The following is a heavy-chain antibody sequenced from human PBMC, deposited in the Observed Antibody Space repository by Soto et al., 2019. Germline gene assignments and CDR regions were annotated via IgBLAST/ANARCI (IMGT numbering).Heavy chain of an antibody. V-gene: IGHV3-30*03. D-gene: IGHD4-17*01. CDR1: GFTFSSYG. Sequence: QVQLVESGGGVVQPGRSLRLSCAASGFTFSSYGMHWVRQAPGKGLEWVAVISYDGSNKYYADSVKGRFTISRDNSKNTLYLQMNSLRAEDTAVYYCASSDPTVTTERGYWGQGTLVTVSS. CDR2: ISYDGSNK. J-gene: IGHJ4*02. CDR3: ASSDPTVTTERGY.